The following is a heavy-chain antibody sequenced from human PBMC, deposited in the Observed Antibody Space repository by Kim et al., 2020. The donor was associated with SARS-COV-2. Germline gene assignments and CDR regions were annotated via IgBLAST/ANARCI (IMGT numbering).Heavy chain of an antibody. Sequence: GGSLRLSCAASGFTFSSYGMHWVRQAPGKGLEWVAVIWYDGSNKYYADSVKGRFTISRDNSKNTLYLQMNSLRAEDTAVYYCARDSRKGTRGMDVWGQGTTVTVSS. V-gene: IGHV3-33*01. J-gene: IGHJ6*02. CDR3: ARDSRKGTRGMDV. CDR2: IWYDGSNK. D-gene: IGHD1-7*01. CDR1: GFTFSSYG.